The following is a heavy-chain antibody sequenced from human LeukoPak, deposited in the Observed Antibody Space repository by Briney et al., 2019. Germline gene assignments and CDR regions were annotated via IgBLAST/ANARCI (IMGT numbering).Heavy chain of an antibody. Sequence: PSETLSLTCAVYGGSFSGYYWSWIRQPPGKGLEWIGEINHSGSTNYNPSLKSRVTISVDTSKNQFSLKLSSVTAADTAVYYCARGTTPYYYGSGSYFRKGYWGQGTLVTVSS. CDR1: GGSFSGYY. CDR3: ARGTTPYYYGSGSYFRKGY. CDR2: INHSGST. J-gene: IGHJ4*02. V-gene: IGHV4-34*01. D-gene: IGHD3-10*01.